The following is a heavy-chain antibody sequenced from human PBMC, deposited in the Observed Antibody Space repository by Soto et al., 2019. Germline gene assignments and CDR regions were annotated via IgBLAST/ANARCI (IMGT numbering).Heavy chain of an antibody. V-gene: IGHV3-13*04. CDR3: AREGRDTSMDAFDI. CDR1: GFTFSSYE. Sequence: GESLKISCAASGFTFSSYEIHWVRQTTGKRLEWVSAISAAGDAFYPGSVKGRFTISRENAKNSVYLQMNSLRAGDTAVYYCAREGRDTSMDAFDIWGQGTMVTVSS. D-gene: IGHD5-18*01. J-gene: IGHJ3*02. CDR2: ISAAGDA.